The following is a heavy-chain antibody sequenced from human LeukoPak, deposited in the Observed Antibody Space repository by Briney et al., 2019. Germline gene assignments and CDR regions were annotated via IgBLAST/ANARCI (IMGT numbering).Heavy chain of an antibody. D-gene: IGHD1-14*01. J-gene: IGHJ3*02. V-gene: IGHV4-4*08. CDR1: GFTFSTYS. CDR3: ARTGSDAFDI. Sequence: GSLRLSCAASGFTFSTYSMNWVRQPPGKGLEWIGRIYTSGSTNYNPSLKSRVTISVDTSKNQFSLKLSSVTAADTAVYYCARTGSDAFDIWGQGTMVTVSS. CDR2: IYTSGST.